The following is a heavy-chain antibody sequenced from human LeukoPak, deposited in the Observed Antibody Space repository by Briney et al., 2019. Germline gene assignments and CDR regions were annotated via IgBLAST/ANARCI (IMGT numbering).Heavy chain of an antibody. CDR3: ARSFLSIAAAATDY. J-gene: IGHJ4*02. CDR2: ISSSSSYI. CDR1: GFTFSSYS. D-gene: IGHD6-13*01. Sequence: NPGGSLRLSCAASGFTFSSYSMNWVRQAPGKGLEWVSSISSSSSYIYYADSVKGRFTISRDNAKNSLYLQMNSLRAEDTAVYYCARSFLSIAAAATDYWGRGTLVTVSS. V-gene: IGHV3-21*01.